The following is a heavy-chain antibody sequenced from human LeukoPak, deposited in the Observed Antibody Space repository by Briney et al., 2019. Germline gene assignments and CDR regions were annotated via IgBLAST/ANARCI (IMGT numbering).Heavy chain of an antibody. D-gene: IGHD1-26*01. CDR3: MRGSSGTYHGIYNWFDP. V-gene: IGHV1-8*01. CDR2: MNPNSGNT. J-gene: IGHJ5*02. Sequence: ASVKVSCKASGYTFTNYDINWVRQATGQGLEWMGWMNPNSGNTGSAQKFQGRVTMTRSTPISTAYMELSSLRSEDTAVYYCMRGSSGTYHGIYNWFDPWGQGTLVTVSS. CDR1: GYTFTNYD.